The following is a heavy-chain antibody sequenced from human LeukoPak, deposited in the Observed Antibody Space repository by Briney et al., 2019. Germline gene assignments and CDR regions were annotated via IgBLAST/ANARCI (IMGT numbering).Heavy chain of an antibody. D-gene: IGHD3-3*01. Sequence: PGGSLRLSCAASGFTVSSNYMSWVRQAPGKGLEWVAVISYDGSNKYYADSVKGRFTISRDNSKNTLYLQMNSLRAEDTAVYYCADGGVTIFGVAKGLGYWGQGTLVTVSS. J-gene: IGHJ4*02. CDR2: ISYDGSNK. CDR1: GFTVSSNY. CDR3: ADGGVTIFGVAKGLGY. V-gene: IGHV3-30-3*01.